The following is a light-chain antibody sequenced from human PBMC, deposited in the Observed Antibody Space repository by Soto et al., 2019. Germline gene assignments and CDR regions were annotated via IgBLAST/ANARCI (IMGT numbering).Light chain of an antibody. CDR3: IQTLQTPLT. CDR2: AAS. Sequence: DIQMTQSPSSLSTSVGDRVTISCRAGQSISSFLNWFQQKPGKAPKLLIYAASSLQSGVPSRFSGSGSGTDFTLKISRVEAEDFGVYYCIQTLQTPLTFGGGTKVDIK. J-gene: IGKJ4*01. V-gene: IGKV1-39*01. CDR1: QSISSF.